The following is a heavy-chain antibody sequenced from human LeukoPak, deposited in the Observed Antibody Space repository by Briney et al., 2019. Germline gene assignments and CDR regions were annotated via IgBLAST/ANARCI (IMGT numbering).Heavy chain of an antibody. CDR2: ISYDGSNK. Sequence: PGGSLGLSCAASGFTFSSYGMHWVRQAPGKGLEWVAVISYDGSNKYYADSVKGRFTISRDNSKNTLYLQMNSLRAEDTAVYYCAKDYYGSGSYFWRSDYYYGMDVWGQGTTVTVSS. D-gene: IGHD3-10*01. V-gene: IGHV3-30*18. CDR3: AKDYYGSGSYFWRSDYYYGMDV. J-gene: IGHJ6*02. CDR1: GFTFSSYG.